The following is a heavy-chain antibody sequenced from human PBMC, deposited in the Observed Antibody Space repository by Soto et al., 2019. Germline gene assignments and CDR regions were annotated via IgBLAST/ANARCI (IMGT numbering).Heavy chain of an antibody. Sequence: PSETLSLTCTVSGDSISRSGFYWGWIRRPPGKGLEWLGSIYYSGSIFYNPSLKSRVTMSRDTPKNQFSLSLSSVTAADTAVYYCARRYAVSGPHYFDYWGQGILVTVSS. CDR2: IYYSGSI. CDR1: GDSISRSGFY. D-gene: IGHD1-26*01. CDR3: ARRYAVSGPHYFDY. V-gene: IGHV4-39*01. J-gene: IGHJ4*02.